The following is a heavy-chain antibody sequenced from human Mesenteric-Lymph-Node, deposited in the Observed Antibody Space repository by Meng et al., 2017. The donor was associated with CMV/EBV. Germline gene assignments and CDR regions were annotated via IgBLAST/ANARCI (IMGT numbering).Heavy chain of an antibody. CDR3: AKVRGYCTSASCP. Sequence: GGSLRLSCVASGFIFSSYEMSWVRQAPGKGLEWVAYISSSDGRTINYADSVKGRFTISRDNAKDSLYLQMNSLRVEDTAIYYCAKVRGYCTSASCPWGQGTLVTVSS. CDR1: GFIFSSYE. V-gene: IGHV3-48*03. D-gene: IGHD2-2*01. J-gene: IGHJ5*02. CDR2: ISSSDGRTI.